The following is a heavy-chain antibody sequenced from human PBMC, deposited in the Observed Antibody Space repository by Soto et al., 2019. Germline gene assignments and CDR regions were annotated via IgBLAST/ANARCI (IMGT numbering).Heavy chain of an antibody. CDR1: GGTFSNYP. D-gene: IGHD3-16*01. CDR3: ASGGEYYDENLPHYYFFGMHV. J-gene: IGHJ6*02. V-gene: IGHV1-69*01. Sequence: QVQLVQSGAEVKKPGSSVKVSCKASGGTFSNYPITWVRRAPGQGLEWLGGIIPISGKADYTQKFQGRVTITADEPTSTAYMEISSLRSEDTAVYYCASGGEYYDENLPHYYFFGMHVWGPGTTVTVSS. CDR2: IIPISGKA.